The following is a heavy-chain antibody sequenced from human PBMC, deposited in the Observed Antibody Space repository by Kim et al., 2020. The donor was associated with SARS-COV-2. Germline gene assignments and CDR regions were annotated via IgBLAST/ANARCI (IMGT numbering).Heavy chain of an antibody. CDR2: ISTHNENT. J-gene: IGHJ4*02. Sequence: ASVKVSCKASGYSFTSYGISWVRQAPGQGLEWMGWISTHNENTNYAQTVQGRVTMTTDTSTSTAYMELRSLRSDDTAVYYCARQGVTISPSDYWGQGTLV. V-gene: IGHV1-18*01. D-gene: IGHD4-17*01. CDR1: GYSFTSYG. CDR3: ARQGVTISPSDY.